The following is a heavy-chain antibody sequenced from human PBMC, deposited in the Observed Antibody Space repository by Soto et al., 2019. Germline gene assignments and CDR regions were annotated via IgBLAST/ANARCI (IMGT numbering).Heavy chain of an antibody. D-gene: IGHD3-22*01. CDR1: GGSISSGDYY. J-gene: IGHJ6*02. CDR2: IYYSGST. CDR3: AQSPLRYYYDSSGYMTPYYYYGMDV. Sequence: LSLTCTVSGGSISSGDYYWSWIRQPPGKGLEWIGYIYYSGSTYYNPSLKSRVTISVDTSKNQFSLKLSSVTAADTAVYYCAQSPLRYYYDSSGYMTPYYYYGMDVWGQGTTVTVSS. V-gene: IGHV4-30-4*01.